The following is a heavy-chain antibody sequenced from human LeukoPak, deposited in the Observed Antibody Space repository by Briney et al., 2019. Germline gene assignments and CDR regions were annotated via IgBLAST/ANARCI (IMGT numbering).Heavy chain of an antibody. J-gene: IGHJ5*02. CDR1: GGSFSGYY. D-gene: IGHD3-9*01. CDR3: ASYDILTGYHTPNWFDP. V-gene: IGHV4-34*01. CDR2: INHSGST. Sequence: SETLSLTCAVYGGSFSGYYWSWIRQPLGKGLEWIGEINHSGSTNYNPSLKSRVTISVDTSKNQFSLKLSSVTAADTAVYYCASYDILTGYHTPNWFDPWGQGTLVTVSS.